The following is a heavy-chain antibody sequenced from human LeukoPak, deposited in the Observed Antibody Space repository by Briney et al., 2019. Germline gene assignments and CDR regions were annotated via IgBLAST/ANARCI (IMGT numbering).Heavy chain of an antibody. CDR3: AKDRRAGSYDY. D-gene: IGHD3-10*01. CDR2: IYSGGST. V-gene: IGHV3-53*01. CDR1: GFTFSGAW. J-gene: IGHJ4*02. Sequence: GGSLRLSCTASGFTFSGAWMTWVRQAPGKVLEWVSVIYSGGSTYYADSVKGRFTISRDNSKNTLYLQMNSLRAEDTAVYYCAKDRRAGSYDYWGQGTLVTVSS.